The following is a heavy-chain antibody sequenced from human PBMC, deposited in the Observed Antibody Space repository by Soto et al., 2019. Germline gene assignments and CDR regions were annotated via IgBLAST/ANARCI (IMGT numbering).Heavy chain of an antibody. D-gene: IGHD5-18*01. V-gene: IGHV1-18*01. CDR3: ERVLTAAKSMVTGGVWLDP. J-gene: IGHJ5*02. CDR2: ISTSNGNT. CDR1: GYTFTSYG. Sequence: QVQLVQSGAEVKKPGASVKVSCKASGYTFTSYGISWVRQAPGQGLEWMGWISTSNGNTNYAQKLQGRVTMNTDTSTTTAYMELRSLRSDDTAVYYCERVLTAAKSMVTGGVWLDPWGQGTLVTVSS.